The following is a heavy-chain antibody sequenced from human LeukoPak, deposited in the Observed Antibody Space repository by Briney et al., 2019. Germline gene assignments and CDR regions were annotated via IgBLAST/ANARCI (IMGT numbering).Heavy chain of an antibody. J-gene: IGHJ3*02. V-gene: IGHV1-18*01. Sequence: ASVKVSCKASGYTFTSYGIIWVRQAPGQGLEWMGWISAYNGNTNYAQKLQGRVTMTTDTSTSTAYMELRSLRSDDTAVYYCAREPYYYDSSGYLNDAFDIWGQGTMVTVSS. CDR2: ISAYNGNT. CDR3: AREPYYYDSSGYLNDAFDI. D-gene: IGHD3-22*01. CDR1: GYTFTSYG.